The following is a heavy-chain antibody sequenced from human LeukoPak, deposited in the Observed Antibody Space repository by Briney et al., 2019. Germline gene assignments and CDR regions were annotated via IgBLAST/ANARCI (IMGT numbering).Heavy chain of an antibody. CDR3: ARDRNGGNSPDAFDI. J-gene: IGHJ3*02. Sequence: PSETLSLTCAVYGGSFSGYYWSWIRQPPGKGLEWIGEINHSGSTNYNPSLKSRVTISVDTSKNQFSLKLSSVTAADTAVYYCARDRNGGNSPDAFDIWGQGTMVTVSS. V-gene: IGHV4-34*01. D-gene: IGHD4-23*01. CDR2: INHSGST. CDR1: GGSFSGYY.